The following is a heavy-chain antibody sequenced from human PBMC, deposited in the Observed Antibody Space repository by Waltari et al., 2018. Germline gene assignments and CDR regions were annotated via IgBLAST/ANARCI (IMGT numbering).Heavy chain of an antibody. CDR2: IYWNDDK. CDR3: AHWMTTEYYIDY. J-gene: IGHJ4*02. V-gene: IGHV2-5*01. D-gene: IGHD4-17*01. Sequence: QITLKESGPTLVKPTQTLTLTCPFSGFSLSTSGVGVGWIRQPPGKALEWLARIYWNDDKRYSPSLKSRLTITKDTSKSQVVLTMTNRDPVDTATYYCAHWMTTEYYIDYWGQGTLVTVSS. CDR1: GFSLSTSGVG.